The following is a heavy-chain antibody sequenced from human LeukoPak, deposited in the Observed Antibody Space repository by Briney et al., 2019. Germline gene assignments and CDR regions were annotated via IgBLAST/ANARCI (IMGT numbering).Heavy chain of an antibody. V-gene: IGHV3-30*02. CDR3: AKDFELGTFGVVIPYFDY. CDR1: GFTFSSYG. D-gene: IGHD3-3*01. Sequence: GGSLRLSCAASGFTFSSYGMHWVRQAPGKGLEWVAFIRYDGSNKYYADSVKGRFTISRDNSKNTLYLQMNSLRAEDTAVYYCAKDFELGTFGVVIPYFDYWGQGTLVTVSS. CDR2: IRYDGSNK. J-gene: IGHJ4*02.